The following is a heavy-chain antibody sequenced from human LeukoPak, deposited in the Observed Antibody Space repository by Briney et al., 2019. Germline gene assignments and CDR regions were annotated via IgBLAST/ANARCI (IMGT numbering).Heavy chain of an antibody. V-gene: IGHV3-23*01. CDR1: GFTFSDYY. J-gene: IGHJ4*02. CDR3: AKAKGGMATRPSDYFDY. CDR2: ISGSGGST. D-gene: IGHD5-24*01. Sequence: GGSLRLSCAASGFTFSDYYMSWIRQAPGKGLEWVSAISGSGGSTYYADSVKGRFTISRDNSKNTLYLQMNSLRAEDTAVYYCAKAKGGMATRPSDYFDYWGQGTLVTVSS.